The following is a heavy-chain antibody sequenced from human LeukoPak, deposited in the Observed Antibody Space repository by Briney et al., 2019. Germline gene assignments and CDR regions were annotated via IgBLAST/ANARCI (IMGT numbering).Heavy chain of an antibody. D-gene: IGHD1-26*01. CDR3: ARDSAGNSGFDY. CDR2: INAGNGNT. J-gene: IGHJ4*02. V-gene: IGHV1-3*01. Sequence: ASVTVSCTASGYTFTSYAMHWVRQAPGQRLEWMGWINAGNGNTKYSQKFQGRVTITRDTSASTAYMELSSLRSEDTAVYYCARDSAGNSGFDYWGQGTLVTVSS. CDR1: GYTFTSYA.